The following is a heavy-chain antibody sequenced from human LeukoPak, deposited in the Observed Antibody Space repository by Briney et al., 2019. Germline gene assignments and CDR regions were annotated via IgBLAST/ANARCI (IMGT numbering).Heavy chain of an antibody. D-gene: IGHD3-22*01. CDR1: GFTFSSYW. CDR3: ARYASISGSRWLDP. V-gene: IGHV3-7*01. CDR2: IKQDGSEK. Sequence: QPGGSLRLSCAASGFTFSSYWMSWVRQAPGKGLEWVAHIKQDGSEKYYVDSVKGRFIISRGNAKNSLCLQMNSLRGEDTAVYYCARYASISGSRWLDPWGQGTLVTVSS. J-gene: IGHJ5*02.